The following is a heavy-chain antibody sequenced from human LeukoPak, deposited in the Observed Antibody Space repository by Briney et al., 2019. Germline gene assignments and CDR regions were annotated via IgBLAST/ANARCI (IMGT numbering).Heavy chain of an antibody. Sequence: SVKVSCKASGGTFSSYAISWVRQAPGQGLEWMGGIIPIFGTANYAQKFQGRVTITADKSTSTAYMELSSLRSEDTAVYYCARERGYSYGAYFDYWGQGTLVTVSS. CDR3: ARERGYSYGAYFDY. CDR2: IIPIFGTA. CDR1: GGTFSSYA. D-gene: IGHD5-18*01. J-gene: IGHJ4*02. V-gene: IGHV1-69*06.